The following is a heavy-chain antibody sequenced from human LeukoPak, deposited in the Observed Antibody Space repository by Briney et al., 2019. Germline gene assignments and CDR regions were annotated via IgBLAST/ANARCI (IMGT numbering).Heavy chain of an antibody. CDR1: GFTFSSYS. D-gene: IGHD4-17*01. CDR2: ISYDGSDK. J-gene: IGHJ4*02. Sequence: PGGSLRPSCAASGFTFSSYSMNWVRQAPGKGLEWVAVISYDGSDKYYADSVKGRFTISRDKSKNTLYLQMNSLRAEDTAVYYCAKSRGLTTVTHSWGQGTLVTASS. V-gene: IGHV3-30*18. CDR3: AKSRGLTTVTHS.